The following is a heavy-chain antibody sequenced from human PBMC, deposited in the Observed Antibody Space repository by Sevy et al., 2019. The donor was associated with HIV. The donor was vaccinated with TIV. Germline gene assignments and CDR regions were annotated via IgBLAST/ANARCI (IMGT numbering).Heavy chain of an antibody. CDR1: GFTFSSYA. CDR2: ISSNGGST. Sequence: GGSLRLSCAASGFTFSSYAMHWVRQAPGKGLEYVSAISSNGGSTYYANSVKGRFTISRDNSKNTLYLQMGSLRAEDMAVYYCARDLLAAAGAFDYWGQRTLVTVSS. J-gene: IGHJ4*02. CDR3: ARDLLAAAGAFDY. V-gene: IGHV3-64*01. D-gene: IGHD6-13*01.